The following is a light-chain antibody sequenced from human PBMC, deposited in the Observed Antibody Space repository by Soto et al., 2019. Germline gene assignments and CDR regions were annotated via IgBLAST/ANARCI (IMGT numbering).Light chain of an antibody. J-gene: IGKJ5*01. V-gene: IGKV3-20*01. CDR3: QQYGSSPIT. CDR1: QSVSSSY. Sequence: EIVLTQSPATLSLSPGDRATVSCMASQSVSSSYLAWYQQKPGQAPRLLIYGAPSRSTGIPDRFSGSGSGTDFTLTISRLEPEDFAVYYCQQYGSSPITFGQGTRLEI. CDR2: GAP.